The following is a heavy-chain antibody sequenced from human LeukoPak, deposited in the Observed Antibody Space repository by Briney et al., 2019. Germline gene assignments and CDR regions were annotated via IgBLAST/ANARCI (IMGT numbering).Heavy chain of an antibody. J-gene: IGHJ5*02. CDR1: GYIFNTEW. Sequence: GESLTISCTGSGYIFNTEWSGWVRQRPGKGREWMGIIYPSDPDTIYSPSFQGQVTISADKSISTAYLQWSSLKASDTAMYYCARQDGDYVVDPWGQGTLVTVSS. D-gene: IGHD4-17*01. CDR3: ARQDGDYVVDP. CDR2: IYPSDPDT. V-gene: IGHV5-51*01.